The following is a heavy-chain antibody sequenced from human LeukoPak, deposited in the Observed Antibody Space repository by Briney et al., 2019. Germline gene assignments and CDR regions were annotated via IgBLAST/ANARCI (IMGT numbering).Heavy chain of an antibody. D-gene: IGHD5-12*01. J-gene: IGHJ5*02. CDR1: GGSISNYY. Sequence: SETLSLTCTVSGGSISNYYWSWIRQPAGKGLEWIGRIYSSGTTIYNPSLKSRVTMSVDTSKNQFSLKLSSVTAADTAVYFCASGSSGYDPWGQGTLVTISS. CDR2: IYSSGTT. CDR3: ASGSSGYDP. V-gene: IGHV4-4*07.